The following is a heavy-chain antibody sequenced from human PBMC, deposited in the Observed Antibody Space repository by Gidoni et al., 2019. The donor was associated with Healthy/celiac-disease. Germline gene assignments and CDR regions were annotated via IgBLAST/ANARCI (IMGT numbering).Heavy chain of an antibody. CDR2: IYYSGST. V-gene: IGHV4-31*03. D-gene: IGHD2-2*01. CDR3: ARDKAAISKGGYAFDI. CDR1: GGSISSVGYY. J-gene: IGHJ3*02. Sequence: QVQLQESGPGLVKPSQTLSLTCTVSGGSISSVGYYWSWIRQHPGKGLAWIGYIYYSGSTYYNPSLNSRVTISVDTSKNQFALKLSSVTAADTAVYYCARDKAAISKGGYAFDIWGQGTMVTVSS.